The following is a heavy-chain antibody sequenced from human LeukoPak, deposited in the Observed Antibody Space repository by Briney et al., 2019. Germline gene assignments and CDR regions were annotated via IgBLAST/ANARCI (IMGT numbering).Heavy chain of an antibody. D-gene: IGHD2-15*01. CDR3: AKERLRYCSGGSCLCFDY. CDR1: GFTFSSYG. CDR2: IWYDGSNK. V-gene: IGHV3-33*06. J-gene: IGHJ4*02. Sequence: GGSLRLSCAASGFTFSSYGMHWVRQAPGKGLEWVAVIWYDGSNKYYADSVKGRFTISRDNSKNTLYLQMNSLRAEDTAVYYCAKERLRYCSGGSCLCFDYWGPGTLVTVSS.